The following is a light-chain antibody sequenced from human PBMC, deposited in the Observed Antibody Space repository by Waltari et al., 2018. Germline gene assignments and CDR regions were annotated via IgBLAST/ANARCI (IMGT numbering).Light chain of an antibody. CDR2: AAS. V-gene: IGKV1-39*01. Sequence: CQASHNMSSYLNWYQQKPGKGPNHLIYAASSFQSGVPSRLICSGYGTGFTLTSSRLQPEDFANYYYQQSDSTPPYTFGQGTKLDIK. CDR3: QQSDSTPPYT. J-gene: IGKJ2*01. CDR1: HNMSSY.